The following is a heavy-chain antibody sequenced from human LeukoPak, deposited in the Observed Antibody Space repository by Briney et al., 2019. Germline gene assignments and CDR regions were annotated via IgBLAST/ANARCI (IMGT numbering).Heavy chain of an antibody. CDR3: ARDGEGCSSTSCYPGYNWFDP. CDR1: GFTFSSYA. Sequence: PGRSLRLSCAASGFTFSSYAMHWVRQAPGKGLGWVAVISYDGSNKYYADSVKGRFTISRDNSKNTLYLQMNSLRAEDTAVYYCARDGEGCSSTSCYPGYNWFDPWGQGTLVTVSS. J-gene: IGHJ5*02. V-gene: IGHV3-30*04. CDR2: ISYDGSNK. D-gene: IGHD2-2*01.